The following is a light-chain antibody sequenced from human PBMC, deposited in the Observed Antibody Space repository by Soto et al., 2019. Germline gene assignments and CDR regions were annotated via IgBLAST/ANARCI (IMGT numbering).Light chain of an antibody. Sequence: EIVMTQSPATLSLSPGERATLSCRASQSVSSNLAWYQQKPGQAPRLLIYGASTRATGIPARFSGSGSGSELTLTISGLQSEDFAVYYCQQYNDRPPITFGQGTRLEIK. CDR3: QQYNDRPPIT. V-gene: IGKV3-15*01. CDR1: QSVSSN. CDR2: GAS. J-gene: IGKJ5*01.